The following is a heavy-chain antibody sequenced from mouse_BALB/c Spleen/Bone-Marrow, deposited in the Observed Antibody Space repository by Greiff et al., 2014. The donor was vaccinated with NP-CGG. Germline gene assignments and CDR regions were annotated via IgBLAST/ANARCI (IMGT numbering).Heavy chain of an antibody. Sequence: VQLQQSGAELVKPGASVKLSCTASGFNVKDTYMQWVKQRPEQGLEWIGRIDPANGNTQYDPTFQGKATITTDTSSNTAYLQLDSMTSKDTAVYNCSREGHYCGSDGLDYWGQGTSVTVSS. D-gene: IGHD1-2*01. J-gene: IGHJ4*01. CDR3: SREGHYCGSDGLDY. CDR1: GFNVKDTY. V-gene: IGHV14-3*02. CDR2: IDPANGNT.